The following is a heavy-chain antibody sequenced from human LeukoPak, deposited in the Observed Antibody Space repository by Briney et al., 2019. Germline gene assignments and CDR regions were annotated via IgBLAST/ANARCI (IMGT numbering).Heavy chain of an antibody. CDR3: ARDGTMVSADY. D-gene: IGHD3-10*01. Sequence: GGSLRLSCAASGFTFSTYSMNWVRQAPGKGLEWVSSISGSSSYIYYADSVKGRFTISRDNAKNSLYLQMNSLRAEDTAVYYCARDGTMVSADYWGQGTLVTVSS. CDR2: ISGSSSYI. J-gene: IGHJ4*02. CDR1: GFTFSTYS. V-gene: IGHV3-21*01.